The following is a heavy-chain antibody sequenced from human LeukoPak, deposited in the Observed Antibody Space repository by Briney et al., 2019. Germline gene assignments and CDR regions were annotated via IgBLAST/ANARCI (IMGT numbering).Heavy chain of an antibody. CDR2: INPNSGGT. Sequence: ASVKVSCKASGYTFTGYYTHWVRQAPGQGLEWMGWINPNSGGTNYAQKFQGWVTMTRDTSISTAYMELSRLRSDDTAVYYCAREAEGGYFDYWGQGTLVTVSS. V-gene: IGHV1-2*04. CDR1: GYTFTGYY. J-gene: IGHJ4*02. D-gene: IGHD3-16*01. CDR3: AREAEGGYFDY.